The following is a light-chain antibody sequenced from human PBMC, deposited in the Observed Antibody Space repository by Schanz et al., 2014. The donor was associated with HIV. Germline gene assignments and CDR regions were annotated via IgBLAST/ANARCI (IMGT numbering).Light chain of an antibody. CDR1: SSDVGGYNY. CDR3: SSYAGSNNLV. V-gene: IGLV2-8*01. Sequence: QSVLTQPPSASGSPGQSVTISCTGTSSDVGGYNYVSWYQQHPGKAPKLMIYEVSKRPSGVPDRFSGSKSGNTASLTVSGLKAEDEGDYYCSSYAGSNNLVFGGGTKLTVV. J-gene: IGLJ2*01. CDR2: EVS.